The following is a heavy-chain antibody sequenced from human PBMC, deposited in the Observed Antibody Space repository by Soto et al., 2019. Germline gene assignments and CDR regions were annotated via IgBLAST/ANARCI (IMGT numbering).Heavy chain of an antibody. J-gene: IGHJ4*02. CDR3: ARDYFGEGKHRAPFDY. D-gene: IGHD3-10*01. CDR1: GYTFTSYG. Sequence: ASVKVSCKASGYTFTSYGISWVRQAPGQGLEWMGWISAYNGNTNYAQKLQGRVTMTTGTSTSTAYMELRSLRSDDTAVYYCARDYFGEGKHRAPFDYWGQGTLVTVSS. CDR2: ISAYNGNT. V-gene: IGHV1-18*01.